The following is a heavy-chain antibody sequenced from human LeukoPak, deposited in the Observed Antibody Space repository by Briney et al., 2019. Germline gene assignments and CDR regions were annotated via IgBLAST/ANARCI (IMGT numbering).Heavy chain of an antibody. CDR3: ARDPVPGYDSSGYADWDY. J-gene: IGHJ4*02. Sequence: ASVKVSCKASGYTFTSYGISWVRQAPGQGLEWMGWISAYSGDTNYAQKFQGRATMTTDTSTSTAYMELSSLRSEDTAMYYCARDPVPGYDSSGYADWDYWGQGTLVTVSS. CDR2: ISAYSGDT. V-gene: IGHV1-18*01. CDR1: GYTFTSYG. D-gene: IGHD3-22*01.